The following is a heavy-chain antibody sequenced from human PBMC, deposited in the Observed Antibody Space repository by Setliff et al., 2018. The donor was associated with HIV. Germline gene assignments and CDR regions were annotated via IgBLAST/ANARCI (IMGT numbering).Heavy chain of an antibody. CDR2: IYSDGSKT. CDR1: GFSFSTYC. D-gene: IGHD4-17*01. CDR3: ARAYDSRDSVGAFDI. J-gene: IGHJ3*02. V-gene: IGHV3-74*01. Sequence: SCAASGFSFSTYCMHWVRQAPGRGLVWVSRIYSDGSKTNYTDSVKGRFTISRDNAKNTLHLQMNSLRVEDTAVYYCARAYDSRDSVGAFDIWGQGTLVTVSS.